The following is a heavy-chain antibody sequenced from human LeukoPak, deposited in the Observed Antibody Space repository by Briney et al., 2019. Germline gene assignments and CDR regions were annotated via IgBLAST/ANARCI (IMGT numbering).Heavy chain of an antibody. CDR3: ARASWVSSADAVR. CDR2: LRGDGET. CDR1: GLSFTSFA. V-gene: IGHV3-23*01. D-gene: IGHD3-16*01. Sequence: PGGSLRLSCAASGLSFTSFAMSWVRQAPARGPEWVSSLRGDGETFYADSVRGRFTLSRDDSRNTVYLQLNNLRVEDTAIYYCARASWVSSADAVRWGQGTQVTVCS. J-gene: IGHJ4*02.